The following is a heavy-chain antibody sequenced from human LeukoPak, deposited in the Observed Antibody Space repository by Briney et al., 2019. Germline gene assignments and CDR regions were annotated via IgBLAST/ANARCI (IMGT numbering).Heavy chain of an antibody. CDR1: GFTFSSYA. CDR3: AKDWDY. V-gene: IGHV3-7*01. CDR2: INQDGSET. Sequence: QTGGSLRLSCAASGFTFSSYAMSWVRQAPGKGLEWVANINQDGSETYYVDSVKGRFTVSRDNADNSLYLQMNSLRAEDTAVYYCAKDWDYWGQGTLVTVSS. J-gene: IGHJ4*02.